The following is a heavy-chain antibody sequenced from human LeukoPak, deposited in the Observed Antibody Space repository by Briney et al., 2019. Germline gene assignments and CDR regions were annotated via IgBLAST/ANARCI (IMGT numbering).Heavy chain of an antibody. J-gene: IGHJ3*02. CDR2: IYPGDSDT. D-gene: IGHD1-26*01. CDR3: ARPVTAGGSYYDAFDI. CDR1: GYRFTTYW. Sequence: PGESLKISCKGSGYRFTTYWIAWVRQTPGKGLEWMGIIYPGDSDTRYSPSFQGQVTISADKSISTAYLQWSSLKASDTAMYYCARPVTAGGSYYDAFDIWGQGTMVTVSS. V-gene: IGHV5-51*01.